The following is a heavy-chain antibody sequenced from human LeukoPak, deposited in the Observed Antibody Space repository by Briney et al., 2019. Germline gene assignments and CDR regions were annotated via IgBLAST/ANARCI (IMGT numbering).Heavy chain of an antibody. Sequence: ASVKVSCKASGYTFTGYYMRWVRQAPGQGLEWMGWINPNSGGTNYAQKFQGRVTMTRDTSISTAYMELSRLRSDDTAVYYCARVRGYSSGCFDYWGQGTLVTVSS. CDR1: GYTFTGYY. CDR2: INPNSGGT. D-gene: IGHD6-19*01. CDR3: ARVRGYSSGCFDY. J-gene: IGHJ4*02. V-gene: IGHV1-2*02.